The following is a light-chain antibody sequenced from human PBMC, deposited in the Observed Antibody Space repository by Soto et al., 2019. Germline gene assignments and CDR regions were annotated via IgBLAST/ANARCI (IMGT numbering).Light chain of an antibody. J-gene: IGKJ1*01. CDR2: TAS. CDR3: QQSYSAPRT. V-gene: IGKV1-39*01. Sequence: IEVTRCPSSLSSCVEDRVSIACRASQGISSYLNWYQQKPGKAPKVLIYTASTLQSGVPSRFSGSGSGTDFTLSITSLQPEDFATYFCQQSYSAPRTFGQGTKVDIK. CDR1: QGISSY.